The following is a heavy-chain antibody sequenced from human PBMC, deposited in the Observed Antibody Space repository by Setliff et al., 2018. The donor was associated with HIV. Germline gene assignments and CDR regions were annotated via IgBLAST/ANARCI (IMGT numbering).Heavy chain of an antibody. V-gene: IGHV4-34*01. D-gene: IGHD1-7*01. CDR2: IHHSGNT. J-gene: IGHJ4*02. CDR1: GGSFSDYY. CDR3: LLDVPLILRTSPPL. Sequence: PSETLSLTCVVYGGSFSDYYWSWIRQPPGKGLEWIGEIHHSGNTTYNPSLKSRVTMSVDTTKNQFSLKLNTVTAADTATYYCLLDVPLILRTSPPLWGQGTPVTVSS.